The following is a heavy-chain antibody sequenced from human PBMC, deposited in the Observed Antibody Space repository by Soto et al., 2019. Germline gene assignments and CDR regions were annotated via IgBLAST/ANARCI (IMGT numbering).Heavy chain of an antibody. CDR3: ARHLGGMYGEKKSYYYYYYMDV. CDR2: IYYSGST. J-gene: IGHJ6*03. V-gene: IGHV4-39*01. CDR1: GGSISSSSYY. D-gene: IGHD4-17*01. Sequence: PSETLSLTCTVSGGSISSSSYYWGWIRQPPGKGLEWIGSIYYSGSTYYNPSLKRRVTISVDTSKNQFSLKLSSVTAADSAVYYCARHLGGMYGEKKSYYYYYYMDVWGKGTTVTVSS.